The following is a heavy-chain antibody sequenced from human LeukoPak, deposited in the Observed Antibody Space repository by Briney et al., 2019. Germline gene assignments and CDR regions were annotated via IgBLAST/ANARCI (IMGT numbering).Heavy chain of an antibody. Sequence: ASVKVSCKASDYSFRSHGISWVRQAPGQGLEWVGWISCYDGETKYAQKFQGRVTMTTDTSTTTAYMELRSLGSDDTAIYYCAKDPSNSVGRMTWFDPWGQGTLVTVSS. D-gene: IGHD2/OR15-2a*01. CDR1: DYSFRSHG. CDR2: ISCYDGET. J-gene: IGHJ5*02. CDR3: AKDPSNSVGRMTWFDP. V-gene: IGHV1-18*01.